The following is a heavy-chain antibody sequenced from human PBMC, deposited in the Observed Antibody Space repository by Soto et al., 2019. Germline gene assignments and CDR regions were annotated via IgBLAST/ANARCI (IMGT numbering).Heavy chain of an antibody. Sequence: GRSLRLSCAASGFTFSSDAMTWVRQAPGKGLEWVSGIRGSGGSTYYADSVKGRFTISRDDSKNTLYLQMNSLRHEDTAVYYCAKGREAAIYYMDVWGKGTTVTVSS. CDR2: IRGSGGST. CDR3: AKGREAAIYYMDV. D-gene: IGHD1-26*01. V-gene: IGHV3-23*01. CDR1: GFTFSSDA. J-gene: IGHJ6*03.